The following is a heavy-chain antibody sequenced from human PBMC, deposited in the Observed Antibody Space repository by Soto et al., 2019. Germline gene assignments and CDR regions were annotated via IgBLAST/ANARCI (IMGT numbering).Heavy chain of an antibody. J-gene: IGHJ4*02. CDR3: ARLGGSYAVPHFDD. V-gene: IGHV4-59*08. CDR1: GGSINHDY. D-gene: IGHD1-26*01. Sequence: SETLSLTCTVSGGSINHDYWTWIRQPPGKGLEWMGYIYYSGTTTNYNPSLKSRVTLSVDTSKNQFSLKLSSVTAADTAVYYCARLGGSYAVPHFDDWGQGTLVTVPQ. CDR2: IYYSGTTT.